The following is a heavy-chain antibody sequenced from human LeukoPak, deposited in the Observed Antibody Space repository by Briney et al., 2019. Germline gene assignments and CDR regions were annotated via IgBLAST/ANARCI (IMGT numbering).Heavy chain of an antibody. D-gene: IGHD3-3*01. V-gene: IGHV3-53*01. Sequence: GGPLRLSCAASGFIVSNNYMSWVRQAPEKGLEWVSVIYSDGSTYYADSVKGRATISRDNSKNMLYLQMNSLRADDTAIYYCARIGLTTSNFDYWGQGTLVTVSS. CDR1: GFIVSNNY. CDR2: IYSDGST. CDR3: ARIGLTTSNFDY. J-gene: IGHJ4*02.